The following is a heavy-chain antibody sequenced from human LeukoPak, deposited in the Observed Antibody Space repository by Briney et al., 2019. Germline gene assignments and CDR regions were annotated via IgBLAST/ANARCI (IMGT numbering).Heavy chain of an antibody. D-gene: IGHD1-26*01. Sequence: GGSLRLFCAASGFTFSSYGMHWVRQAPGKGLEGVAVIWYDGSIKYYAASVKGRFTISRDNPKNTLYLQMNSLRAEDTAVYYCARVGSGSYFLDGFDIWGQGTMVTVSS. CDR1: GFTFSSYG. CDR3: ARVGSGSYFLDGFDI. V-gene: IGHV3-33*01. CDR2: IWYDGSIK. J-gene: IGHJ3*02.